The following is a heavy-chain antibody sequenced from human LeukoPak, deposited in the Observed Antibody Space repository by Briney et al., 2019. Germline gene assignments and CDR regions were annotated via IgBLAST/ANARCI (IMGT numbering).Heavy chain of an antibody. Sequence: SETLSLTCAVYGGSFSGYYWSWIRLPPGKGLEWIGEINHSGSTNYNPSLKSRVTISVDTSKNQFSLKLSSVTAADTAVYYCARGRIVVVPAARIFDYWGQGTLVTVSS. J-gene: IGHJ4*02. D-gene: IGHD2-2*01. V-gene: IGHV4-34*01. CDR2: INHSGST. CDR3: ARGRIVVVPAARIFDY. CDR1: GGSFSGYY.